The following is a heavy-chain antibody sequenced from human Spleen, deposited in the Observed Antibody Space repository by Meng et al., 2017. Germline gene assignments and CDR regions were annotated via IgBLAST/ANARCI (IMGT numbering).Heavy chain of an antibody. CDR2: ISRDSGGT. D-gene: IGHD3-3*01. Sequence: ASVKVSCKASGYTFTGYYIHWVRQAPGQGLEWMGWISRDSGGTNYAQKFQGRVTMTRDTTISTAYMELSRLRSDDSAVYYCARYDFWSGYFSYYYYGMDVWGQGTTVTVSS. J-gene: IGHJ6*02. CDR1: GYTFTGYY. V-gene: IGHV1-2*02. CDR3: ARYDFWSGYFSYYYYGMDV.